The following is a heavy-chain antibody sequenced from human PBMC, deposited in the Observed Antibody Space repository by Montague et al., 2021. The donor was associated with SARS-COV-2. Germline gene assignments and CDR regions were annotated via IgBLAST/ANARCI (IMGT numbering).Heavy chain of an antibody. Sequence: SETLSLTCTVSGDSINSDTAFWGWVRQSPGKGLEWIGSMVYSGRNFYNGALRSRLTISVDTSKNQFSLELRAVTAADTGLYYCARHDHTDFGNPNWFDPRGQGTLVTVSS. CDR3: ARHDHTDFGNPNWFDP. D-gene: IGHD5-18*01. CDR2: MVYSGRN. CDR1: GDSINSDTAF. J-gene: IGHJ5*02. V-gene: IGHV4-39*01.